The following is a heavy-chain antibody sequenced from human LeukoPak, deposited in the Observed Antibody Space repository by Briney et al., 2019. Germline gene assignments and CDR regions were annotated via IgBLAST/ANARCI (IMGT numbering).Heavy chain of an antibody. D-gene: IGHD6-13*01. Sequence: KPSETLSLTCTVSGGSISSYYWSWIRQPPGRGLEWIGYIYYTGSTNYNPSLESRVTISVDTSKNQFSLKLSSVTAADTAVYYCARAARSSWYEYYYYMDVWGKGTTVTVSS. CDR3: ARAARSSWYEYYYYMDV. CDR2: IYYTGST. J-gene: IGHJ6*03. V-gene: IGHV4-59*01. CDR1: GGSISSYY.